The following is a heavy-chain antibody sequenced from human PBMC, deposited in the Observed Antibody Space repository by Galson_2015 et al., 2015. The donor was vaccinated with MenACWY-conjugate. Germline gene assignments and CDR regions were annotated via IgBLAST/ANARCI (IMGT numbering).Heavy chain of an antibody. J-gene: IGHJ6*02. CDR2: IWYDGRNR. CDR1: GFTFSNYG. Sequence: PRLSCEASGFTFSNYGVHWVRQAPGKGLEWVAVIWYDGRNRYYVDSVKGRFTISRDNSKNIVYLQMNRLRAEDAAVSYCARHSLMTTVTRGCWDAWGQGTTVTVSS. D-gene: IGHD4-11*01. CDR3: ARHSLMTTVTRGCWDA. V-gene: IGHV3-33*01.